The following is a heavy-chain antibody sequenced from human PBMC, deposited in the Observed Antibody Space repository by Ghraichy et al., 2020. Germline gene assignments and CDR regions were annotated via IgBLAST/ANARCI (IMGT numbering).Heavy chain of an antibody. J-gene: IGHJ2*01. CDR1: GFTFSDHY. Sequence: GGSLRLSCAASGFTFSDHYMDWVRQAPGKGLEWVGRTRNKANSYTTEYAASVKGRFTISRDDSKNSLYLQMNSLKTEDTAVYYCARMGGGYPRWYFDLWGRGTLVTVSS. D-gene: IGHD3-16*01. CDR3: ARMGGGYPRWYFDL. V-gene: IGHV3-72*01. CDR2: TRNKANSYTT.